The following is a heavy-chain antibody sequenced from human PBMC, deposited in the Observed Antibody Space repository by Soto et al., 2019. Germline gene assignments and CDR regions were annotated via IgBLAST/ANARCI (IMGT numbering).Heavy chain of an antibody. CDR2: INHSGST. CDR1: GGSFSGYY. D-gene: IGHD3-22*01. Sequence: QVQLQQWGAGLLKPWETLSLTCAVYGGSFSGYYWSWIRQPPGKGLEWIGEINHSGSTNYNPSLKSRVTISVDTSKNQFSLKLSSVTAADTAVYYCARHYYDSSGYYYDDYRGQGTLVTVSS. CDR3: ARHYYDSSGYYYDDY. V-gene: IGHV4-34*01. J-gene: IGHJ4*02.